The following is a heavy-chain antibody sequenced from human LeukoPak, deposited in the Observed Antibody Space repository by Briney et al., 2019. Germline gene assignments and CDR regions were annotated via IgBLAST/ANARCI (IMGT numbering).Heavy chain of an antibody. Sequence: GGSLRLPCAASGFTVSSNYMSWVRQAPGKGLEWISVIYSGGSTYYADSVKGRFTISRDNSKNTLYLQMNSLRAEDTAVYYCARAARAGSGDDAFDIWGQGTMVTVSS. D-gene: IGHD6-25*01. CDR3: ARAARAGSGDDAFDI. J-gene: IGHJ3*02. CDR1: GFTVSSNY. CDR2: IYSGGST. V-gene: IGHV3-66*01.